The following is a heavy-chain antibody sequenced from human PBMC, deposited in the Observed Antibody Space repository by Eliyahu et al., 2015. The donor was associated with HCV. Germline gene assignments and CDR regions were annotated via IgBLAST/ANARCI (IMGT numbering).Heavy chain of an antibody. D-gene: IGHD2-2*01. V-gene: IGHV4-61*02. Sequence: QVQLQESGPGLVKPSQTLSLTCTVSGDSISSGSYYWSWIRQPAGKGLEWIGRIYTSGSTNYNPSLKSRVTISVDTSKNQFSLKLSSVTAADTAVYYCARVSGDVVVPAATRYGYGDAFDIWGQGTMVTVSS. J-gene: IGHJ3*02. CDR1: GDSISSGSYY. CDR2: IYTSGST. CDR3: ARVSGDVVVPAATRYGYGDAFDI.